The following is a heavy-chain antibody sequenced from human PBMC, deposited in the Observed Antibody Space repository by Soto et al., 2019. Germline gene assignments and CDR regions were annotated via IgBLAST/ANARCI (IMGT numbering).Heavy chain of an antibody. CDR3: ATRATYSYDSSGFY. CDR2: IYHSGST. Sequence: QVQLQESGPGLVKPSGTLSLTCAVSGGSISSSNWWTWVRQPPGKGLEWVGEIYHSGSTNYNPSLKSRVTIAKDNSKNQFSLKLSSVTAADTAVDYCATRATYSYDSSGFYWGQGTLVTVSS. J-gene: IGHJ4*02. V-gene: IGHV4-4*02. D-gene: IGHD3-22*01. CDR1: GGSISSSNW.